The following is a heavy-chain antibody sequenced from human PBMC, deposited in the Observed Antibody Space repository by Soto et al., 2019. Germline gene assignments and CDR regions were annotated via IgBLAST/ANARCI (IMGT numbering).Heavy chain of an antibody. Sequence: LSLTCAVYGGSFSGYYWSWIRQPPGKGLEWIGEINHGGSTNYNPSLKSRVTISVDTSKNQFSLKLSSVTAADTAVYYCARGGLPIFGVVSGAYYGMDVWGQGTTGTVSS. V-gene: IGHV4-34*01. CDR2: INHGGST. D-gene: IGHD3-3*01. CDR1: GGSFSGYY. CDR3: ARGGLPIFGVVSGAYYGMDV. J-gene: IGHJ6*02.